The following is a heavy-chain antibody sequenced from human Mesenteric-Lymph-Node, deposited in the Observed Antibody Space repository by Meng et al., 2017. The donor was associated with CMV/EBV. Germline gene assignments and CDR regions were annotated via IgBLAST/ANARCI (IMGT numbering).Heavy chain of an antibody. J-gene: IGHJ4*02. Sequence: SETLSLTCTVSGGSMSSSSYYWGWIRQSPGKGLEWIGNIYYSGTTYYSPSLKSRVTMSADTSKNQFSLKLSSVTAADTAVYYCARDRGTGEIDYWGQGTLVTVSS. CDR2: IYYSGTT. CDR1: GGSMSSSSYY. CDR3: ARDRGTGEIDY. D-gene: IGHD7-27*01. V-gene: IGHV4-39*07.